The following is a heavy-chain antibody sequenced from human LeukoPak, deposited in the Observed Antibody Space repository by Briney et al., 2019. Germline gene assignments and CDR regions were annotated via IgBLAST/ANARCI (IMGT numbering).Heavy chain of an antibody. CDR2: IYRGGST. CDR1: GFTVSSNY. D-gene: IGHD3-9*01. J-gene: IGHJ4*02. Sequence: GGSLRLSCAASGFTVSSNYMSWVRQAPGKGLEWVSVIYRGGSTYYADSVKGRFTISRDNSKNTLYLQMNSLRAEDTAVYYCAREGLTGTDSHWGQGTLVTVSS. V-gene: IGHV3-53*01. CDR3: AREGLTGTDSH.